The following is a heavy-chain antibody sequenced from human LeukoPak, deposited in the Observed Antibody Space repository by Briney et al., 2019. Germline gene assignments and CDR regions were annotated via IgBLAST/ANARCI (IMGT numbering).Heavy chain of an antibody. Sequence: GRSLRLSCAASEFTFSSYGMHWVRQAPGKGLEWVAVIWYDGSNKYYADSVKGRFTISRDNSKNTLYLQMNSLRAEDTAVYYCARTLWFGELSKGFDYWGQGTLVTVSS. CDR3: ARTLWFGELSKGFDY. J-gene: IGHJ4*02. V-gene: IGHV3-33*01. CDR2: IWYDGSNK. D-gene: IGHD3-10*01. CDR1: EFTFSSYG.